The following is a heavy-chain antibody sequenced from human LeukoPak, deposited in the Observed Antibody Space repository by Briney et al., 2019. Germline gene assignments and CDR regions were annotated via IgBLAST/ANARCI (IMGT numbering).Heavy chain of an antibody. Sequence: GGSLRLSCAASGFTFSSYAMHWVRQAPGKGLEWVAVISYDGSNKYYADSVKGRFTISRDNSKNTLYLQMNSLRAEDTAVYYCARTYYDILTGYPYYYYGMDVWGQGTTVTVSS. CDR2: ISYDGSNK. V-gene: IGHV3-30*04. CDR1: GFTFSSYA. CDR3: ARTYYDILTGYPYYYYGMDV. J-gene: IGHJ6*02. D-gene: IGHD3-9*01.